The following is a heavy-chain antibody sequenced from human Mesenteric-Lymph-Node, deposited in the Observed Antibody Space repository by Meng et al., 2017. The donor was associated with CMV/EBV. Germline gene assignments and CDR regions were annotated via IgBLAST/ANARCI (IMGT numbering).Heavy chain of an antibody. J-gene: IGHJ4*02. CDR1: GGSISSSSYY. V-gene: IGHV4-39*07. CDR2: IYYSGST. CDR3: ARALRYFDWPDYFDY. Sequence: SETLSLTCTVSGGSISSSSYYWGWIRQPPGKGLEWIGSIYYSGSTYYNPSLKSRVTISVDTSKNQFSLKLSSVTAADTAVYYCARALRYFDWPDYFDYWGQGTLVTVSS. D-gene: IGHD3-9*01.